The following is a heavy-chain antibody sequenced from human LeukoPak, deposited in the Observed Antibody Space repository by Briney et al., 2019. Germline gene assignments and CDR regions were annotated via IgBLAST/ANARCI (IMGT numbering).Heavy chain of an antibody. D-gene: IGHD3-10*01. J-gene: IGHJ4*02. Sequence: SETLSLTCTVSGGFISSYYWSWIRQPPGKGLEWIGYTYNSGSSSYSPSFKSRVTISTDTPRNQFFLRLTSVTAADTAVYYCAGYYGSGQWDNWGQGTLVTVSS. V-gene: IGHV4-59*12. CDR3: AGYYGSGQWDN. CDR1: GGFISSYY. CDR2: TYNSGSS.